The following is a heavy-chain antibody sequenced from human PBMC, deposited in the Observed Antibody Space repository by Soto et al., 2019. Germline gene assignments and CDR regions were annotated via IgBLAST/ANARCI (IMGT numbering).Heavy chain of an antibody. V-gene: IGHV5-51*01. CDR2: INPGNSDT. D-gene: IGHD3-22*01. J-gene: IGHJ6*02. CDR3: MRSYCYSDYFYYGMDV. Sequence: PGESLKISCEGSGFIFSRYKIGWVRQMPGKGLEWMGIINPGNSDTTYSPSFQGQVTISADNSINTAYLQWSSLRASDTAMYYCMRSYCYSDYFYYGMDVWGQGTTVTVSS. CDR1: GFIFSRYK.